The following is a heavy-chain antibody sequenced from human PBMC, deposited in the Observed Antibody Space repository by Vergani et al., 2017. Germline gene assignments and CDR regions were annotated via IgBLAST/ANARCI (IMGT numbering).Heavy chain of an antibody. Sequence: QVTLKESGPVLVKPTETLTLTCTVSGFSLSNARMGVSWIRQPPGKALEWLAHIFSNDEKSYSTSLKSRLTISKDTSKSQVVLTMTNMDPVDTATYYCARIRLKAGDYYGSGSPNWFDPWGQGTLVTVSS. V-gene: IGHV2-26*01. CDR2: IFSNDEK. CDR1: GFSLSNARMG. CDR3: ARIRLKAGDYYGSGSPNWFDP. J-gene: IGHJ5*02. D-gene: IGHD3-10*01.